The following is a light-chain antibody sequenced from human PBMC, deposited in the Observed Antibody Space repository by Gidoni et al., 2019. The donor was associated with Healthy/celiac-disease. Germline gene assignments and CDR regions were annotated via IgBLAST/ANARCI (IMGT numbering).Light chain of an antibody. J-gene: IGKJ4*01. CDR1: QSVSSY. V-gene: IGKV3-11*01. Sequence: EIVLTQSPATLSLSPGDSATLSCRASQSVSSYLAWYQQKPGQAPRLLIYDASNRATGIPARFSGSGSGTDFTLTISSLEPEDCAVYYCQQRSNWPQLTFGGGTKVEIK. CDR2: DAS. CDR3: QQRSNWPQLT.